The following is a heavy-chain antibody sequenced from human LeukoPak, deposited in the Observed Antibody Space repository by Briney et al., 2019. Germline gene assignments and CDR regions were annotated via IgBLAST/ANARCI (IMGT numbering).Heavy chain of an antibody. D-gene: IGHD1-26*01. V-gene: IGHV1-46*01. J-gene: IGHJ4*02. Sequence: ASVKVSCKASGYTFTSYYMHWVRQAPGQGLEWMGIINPSGGSTSYAQKFQGRVTMTRDTSTSAAYMELSSLRSEDTAVYYCARERERELFFDYWGQGTLVTVSS. CDR3: ARERERELFFDY. CDR2: INPSGGST. CDR1: GYTFTSYY.